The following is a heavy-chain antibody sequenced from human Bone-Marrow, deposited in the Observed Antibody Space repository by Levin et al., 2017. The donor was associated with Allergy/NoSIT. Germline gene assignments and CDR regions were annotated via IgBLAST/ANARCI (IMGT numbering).Heavy chain of an antibody. J-gene: IGHJ4*02. CDR1: GFSFSYYG. Sequence: GGSLRLSCAASGFSFSYYGMHWVRQAPGKGLEWVALISFDGSNKYYVDSVKGRFTISRDNSKNTLYLQMNSLRPEDTAVYYCAKDGVFQWTYSYTSGRFGHYLENWGQGTLVTVSS. CDR3: AKDGVFQWTYSYTSGRFGHYLEN. CDR2: ISFDGSNK. V-gene: IGHV3-30*18. D-gene: IGHD3-10*01.